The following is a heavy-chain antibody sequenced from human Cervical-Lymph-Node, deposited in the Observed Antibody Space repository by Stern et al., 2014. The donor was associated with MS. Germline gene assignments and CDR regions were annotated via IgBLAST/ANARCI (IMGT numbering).Heavy chain of an antibody. J-gene: IGHJ4*02. CDR2: TFPSDSDP. CDR3: GREVALTAGLLGF. V-gene: IGHV5-51*01. Sequence: EMQLVESGAEVKKPGESLKIACKGYGYSFSSYWIAWVRQMPGKGLEWMGMTFPSDSDPRYSPSFKGQVTISGDKPTSTAYLHWRSLKASDTARYFCGREVALTAGLLGFWGQGTQVIVS. D-gene: IGHD3-22*01. CDR1: GYSFSSYW.